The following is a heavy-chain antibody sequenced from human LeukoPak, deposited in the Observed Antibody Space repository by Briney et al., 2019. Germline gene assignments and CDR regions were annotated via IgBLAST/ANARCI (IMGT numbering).Heavy chain of an antibody. CDR1: GYTFITYT. V-gene: IGHV7-4-1*02. J-gene: IGHJ4*02. CDR2: INTNTGNP. Sequence: ASVKVSCKASGYTFITYTMHWVRQAPGQGLEWMGRINTNTGNPTYAQGFTGRFVFSLDTSVSTAYLQISSLKAEDTAVYYCARGSYDSSGYQTRWGQGTLVTVSS. CDR3: ARGSYDSSGYQTR. D-gene: IGHD3-22*01.